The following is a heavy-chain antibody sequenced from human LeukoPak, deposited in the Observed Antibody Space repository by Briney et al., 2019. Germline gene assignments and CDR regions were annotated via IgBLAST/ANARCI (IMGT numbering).Heavy chain of an antibody. J-gene: IGHJ4*02. V-gene: IGHV3-48*04. CDR3: YCSSTSCSLN. Sequence: GGSLRLSCAASGFTFSSYSMNWVRQAPGKGLEWVSYISSSSSTINYADSVKGRFTISRDNAKNSLYLQMNSPRAEDTAVYYCYCSSTSCSLNWGQGTLVTVSS. CDR2: ISSSSSTI. D-gene: IGHD2-2*01. CDR1: GFTFSSYS.